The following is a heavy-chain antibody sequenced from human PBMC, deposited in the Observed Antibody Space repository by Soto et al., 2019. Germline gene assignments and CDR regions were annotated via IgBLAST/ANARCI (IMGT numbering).Heavy chain of an antibody. Sequence: SETLSLTCTVSGGSISSYYWSWIRQPPGKGLEWIGYIYYSGSTNYNPSLKSRLTISVDTSKNQFSLKLSSVTAADTSVYYCARVRSSSGWYFDSWGQGALVTVSS. V-gene: IGHV4-59*01. CDR2: IYYSGST. J-gene: IGHJ4*02. CDR3: ARVRSSSGWYFDS. CDR1: GGSISSYY. D-gene: IGHD6-19*01.